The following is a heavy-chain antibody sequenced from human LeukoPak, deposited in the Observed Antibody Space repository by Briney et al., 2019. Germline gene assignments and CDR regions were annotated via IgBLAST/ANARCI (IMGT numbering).Heavy chain of an antibody. V-gene: IGHV4-34*01. CDR1: GGSFSGYY. CDR3: ARAIFGVVLSPWFDP. CDR2: IYYSGST. J-gene: IGHJ5*02. D-gene: IGHD3-3*01. Sequence: SETLSLTCAVYGGSFSGYYWGWIRQPPGKGLEWIGSIYYSGSTYYNPSLKSRVTISVDTSKNQFSLKLSSVTAADTAVYYCARAIFGVVLSPWFDPWGQGTLVTVSS.